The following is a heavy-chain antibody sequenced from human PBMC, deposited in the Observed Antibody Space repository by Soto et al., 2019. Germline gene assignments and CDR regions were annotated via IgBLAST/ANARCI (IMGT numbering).Heavy chain of an antibody. CDR3: ARGSGHDYYYYGMDV. J-gene: IGHJ6*02. Sequence: PSETLSLTCTVSGGSISSGGYYWSWIRQHPGKGLEWIGYIYYSGRTSYNPSLKSRVTISVDTSKNQFSLKLSSVTAADTAVYYCARGSGHDYYYYGMDVWGQGTTVTVAS. D-gene: IGHD1-26*01. CDR1: GGSISSGGYY. V-gene: IGHV4-31*03. CDR2: IYYSGRT.